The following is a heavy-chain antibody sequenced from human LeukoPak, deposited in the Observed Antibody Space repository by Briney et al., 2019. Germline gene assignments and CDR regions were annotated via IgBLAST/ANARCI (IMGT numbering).Heavy chain of an antibody. J-gene: IGHJ4*02. CDR2: IWYDGSNK. CDR1: GFTFSSYG. CDR3: ARDSGSSWLNYFDY. V-gene: IGHV3-33*01. Sequence: PGRSLRLSCAASGFTFSSYGMHWVRQAPGKGLEWVAVIWYDGSNKYYADSVKGRFTISRDNSKNTLYLQMNSLRAGDTAVYYCARDSGSSWLNYFDYWGQGTPVTVSS. D-gene: IGHD6-13*01.